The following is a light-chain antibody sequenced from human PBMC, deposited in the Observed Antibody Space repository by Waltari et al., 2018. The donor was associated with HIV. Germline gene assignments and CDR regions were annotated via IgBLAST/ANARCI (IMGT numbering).Light chain of an antibody. V-gene: IGKV3-20*01. Sequence: DIVLTQSPGTLSLSPGQRATLSCRASLIVRSNYLAWYQQKPGQAPRLLIYGASTSATGIPDRFSGSGSGTDFTLTISRLEPEDFAVYYCQQYTNSAFTFGPGTKVDIK. CDR2: GAS. J-gene: IGKJ3*01. CDR3: QQYTNSAFT. CDR1: LIVRSNY.